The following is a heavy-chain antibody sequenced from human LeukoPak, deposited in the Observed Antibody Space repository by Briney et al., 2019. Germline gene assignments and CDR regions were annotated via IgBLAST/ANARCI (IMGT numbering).Heavy chain of an antibody. J-gene: IGHJ4*02. V-gene: IGHV4-59*01. Sequence: PSETLSLTCTVSGGSISSDYWSWIRQPPEKGLEWIGYMYYSGNTNYNPSLKSRVTISIDTSKNQFSLKLSSATAADTAVYYCARAVCSSSSCYIGRYFDYWGQGTLVTVSS. CDR1: GGSISSDY. CDR3: ARAVCSSSSCYIGRYFDY. D-gene: IGHD2-2*02. CDR2: MYYSGNT.